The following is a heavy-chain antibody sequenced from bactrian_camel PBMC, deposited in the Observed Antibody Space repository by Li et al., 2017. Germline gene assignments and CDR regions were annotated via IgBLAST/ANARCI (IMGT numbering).Heavy chain of an antibody. CDR3: AQRFGY. Sequence: VQLVESGGGSVQAGGSLRLSCVVSGFAFGDYEMSWVRQAPGKGLEWVSTIYSGRGRTYYADSVWGRSTISRDDARNTLYLQMNSLKIDDTAVYYCAQRFGYWGQGTQVTVS. J-gene: IGHJ6*01. CDR1: GFAFGDYE. V-gene: IGHV3S40*01. CDR2: IYSGRGRT.